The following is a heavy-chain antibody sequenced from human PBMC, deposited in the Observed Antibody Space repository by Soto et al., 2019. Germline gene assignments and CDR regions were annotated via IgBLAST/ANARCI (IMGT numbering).Heavy chain of an antibody. CDR2: FSGSGGST. D-gene: IGHD6-13*01. J-gene: IGHJ4*02. CDR1: ELTFSSYA. V-gene: IGHV3-23*01. CDR3: AKSYTSNWYDYFDN. Sequence: GPLRLSPAASELTFSSYAMSWFRQAPVKVPVWVSAFSGSGGSTYYADSVNGRFTISRDSSKHTLYLQMSSLRVEDTALYYCAKSYTSNWYDYFDNWGQGAPV.